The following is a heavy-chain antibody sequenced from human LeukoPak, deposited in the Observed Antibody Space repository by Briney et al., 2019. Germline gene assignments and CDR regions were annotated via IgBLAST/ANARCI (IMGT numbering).Heavy chain of an antibody. CDR2: INPNSGGT. V-gene: IGHV1-2*02. Sequence: ASVKVSCKASGYTFTGYYMHWVRQAPGQGLEWMGWINPNSGGTNYAQKFQGRVTMTRDTSISTAYMELSRLRSDDTAVYYCASELVTRYYDSSSYYDYWGQGTLVTVSS. CDR3: ASELVTRYYDSSSYYDY. CDR1: GYTFTGYY. J-gene: IGHJ4*02. D-gene: IGHD3-22*01.